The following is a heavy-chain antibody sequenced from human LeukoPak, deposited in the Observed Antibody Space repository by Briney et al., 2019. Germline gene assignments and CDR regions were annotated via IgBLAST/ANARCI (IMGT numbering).Heavy chain of an antibody. CDR1: GGSVNSDAYY. Sequence: SQTLSLTCTVSGGSVNSDAYYWSWVRQPPGKGLEWIGYVYYTGSTYYSPSLRSRLTISVDTSTNQFSLRLQSVTAAETAVYYCARGTIMGGTTFFDYWGQGSLVTVSS. CDR3: ARGTIMGGTTFFDY. CDR2: VYYTGST. V-gene: IGHV4-30-4*01. D-gene: IGHD1-26*01. J-gene: IGHJ4*02.